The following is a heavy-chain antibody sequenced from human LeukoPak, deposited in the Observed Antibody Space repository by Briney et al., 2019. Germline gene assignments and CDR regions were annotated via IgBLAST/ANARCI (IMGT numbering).Heavy chain of an antibody. V-gene: IGHV3-23*01. J-gene: IGHJ4*02. Sequence: GGSLRLSCEVSEFPFSIYAMAWVRQAPGQGLEWVAAIDATGSDKYYTDSVKGRFTISRDNSKNTVYLQMYSLRVEDTAVYYCADYRKPQGLDYWGQGTLVTVSS. CDR2: IDATGSDK. CDR3: ADYRKPQGLDY. D-gene: IGHD1-14*01. CDR1: EFPFSIYA.